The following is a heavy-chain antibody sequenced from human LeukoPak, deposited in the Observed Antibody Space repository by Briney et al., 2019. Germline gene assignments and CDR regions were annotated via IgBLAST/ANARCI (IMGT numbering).Heavy chain of an antibody. J-gene: IGHJ4*02. CDR1: GYTFTSYA. D-gene: IGHD3-9*01. V-gene: IGHV7-4-1*02. Sequence: ASVKVSCKASGYTFTSYAMNWVRQAPGQGLEWMGWINTNTGNPTYAQGFTGRFVFSLDTSVSTAYLQISSLKAEDTAVYYCARGSLGRYFDWWAQTVPAPNDYWGQGTLVTVSS. CDR2: INTNTGNP. CDR3: ARGSLGRYFDWWAQTVPAPNDY.